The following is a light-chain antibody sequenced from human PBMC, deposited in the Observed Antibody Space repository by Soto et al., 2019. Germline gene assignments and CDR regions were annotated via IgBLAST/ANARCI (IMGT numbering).Light chain of an antibody. CDR2: RDS. Sequence: SYELTQPLSVSVALGQTARITCGGNNIGSKNVHWYQQKPGQAPVLVIYRDSNRPSGIPERFSGSNSGNTATLTISRAQAGDEADYYCQVWDSSTAYEVFGGGTKLTVL. CDR3: QVWDSSTAYEV. J-gene: IGLJ2*01. CDR1: NIGSKN. V-gene: IGLV3-9*01.